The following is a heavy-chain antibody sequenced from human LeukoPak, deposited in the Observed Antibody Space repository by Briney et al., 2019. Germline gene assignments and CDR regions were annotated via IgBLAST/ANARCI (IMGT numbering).Heavy chain of an antibody. V-gene: IGHV3-7*03. CDR3: ARVSKDIVVVPAAIPEDHYYYYYGMDV. J-gene: IGHJ6*02. Sequence: GGSLRLSCAASGFTFRNSWMSWVRQAPGKGLEWVANIKQDGSEKYYVDSVKGRFTISRDNTKNSLYLQMNSLRAEDTAVYYCARVSKDIVVVPAAIPEDHYYYYYGMDVWGQGTTVTVSS. D-gene: IGHD2-2*02. CDR1: GFTFRNSW. CDR2: IKQDGSEK.